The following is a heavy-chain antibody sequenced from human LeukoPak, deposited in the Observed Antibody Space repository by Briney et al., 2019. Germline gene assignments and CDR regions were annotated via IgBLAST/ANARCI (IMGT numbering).Heavy chain of an antibody. CDR1: GGTFSSYA. J-gene: IGHJ4*02. CDR2: IIPIFGTA. D-gene: IGHD1-26*01. V-gene: IGHV1-69*05. Sequence: ASVKVSCKASGGTFSSYAISWVRQAPGQGLEWMGRIIPIFGTANYAQKFQGRVTITTDESTSTAYLELRSLRSEDTAVYYCARDREATLGYWGQGTLVTVSS. CDR3: ARDREATLGY.